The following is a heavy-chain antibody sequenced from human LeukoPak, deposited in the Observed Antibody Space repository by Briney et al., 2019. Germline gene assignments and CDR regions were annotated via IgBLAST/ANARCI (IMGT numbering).Heavy chain of an antibody. D-gene: IGHD2/OR15-2a*01. CDR3: TRVRRFYAGPFDF. Sequence: GRSLRLSCTASGFAFGDYALTWFRQTPGKGLEWLGFIRIKAYGGTSEYAASVKGRFTISRDDSNNIAYLQMNSLKTEDTAVYYCTRVRRFYAGPFDFWGQGTLVTVSS. CDR1: GFAFGDYA. V-gene: IGHV3-49*03. CDR2: IRIKAYGGTS. J-gene: IGHJ4*02.